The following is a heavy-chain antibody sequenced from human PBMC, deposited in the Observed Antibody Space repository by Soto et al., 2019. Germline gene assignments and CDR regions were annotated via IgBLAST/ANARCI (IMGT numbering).Heavy chain of an antibody. CDR3: ARLYSGYDYHWFDP. CDR1: GFTFSNYW. V-gene: IGHV3-7*01. CDR2: IKQEGSEK. J-gene: IGHJ5*02. Sequence: GGSLRLSCAASGFTFSNYWMGWVRQAPGKGLEWVANIKQEGSEKYYVDSVKGRFTISRDNAKNSLYLQMNSLRAEDTAVYYCARLYSGYDYHWFDPWGQGTLVTVSS. D-gene: IGHD5-12*01.